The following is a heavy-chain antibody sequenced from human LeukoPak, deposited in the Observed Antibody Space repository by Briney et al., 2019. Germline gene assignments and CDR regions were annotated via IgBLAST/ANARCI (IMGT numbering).Heavy chain of an antibody. J-gene: IGHJ3*02. CDR1: GYTLTELS. CDR2: FDPEDGET. CDR3: ATSGSSSWYHAFDI. Sequence: ASVKVSCKVSGYTLTELSMHWVRQAPGKGLEWMGGFDPEDGETIYARKFQGRVTMTEDTSTDTAYMELSSLRSEDTAVYYCATSGSSSWYHAFDIWGQGTMVTVSS. D-gene: IGHD6-13*01. V-gene: IGHV1-24*01.